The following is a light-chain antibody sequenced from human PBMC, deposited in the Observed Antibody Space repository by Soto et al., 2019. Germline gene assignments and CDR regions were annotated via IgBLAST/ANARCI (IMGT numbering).Light chain of an antibody. J-gene: IGKJ4*01. V-gene: IGKV1-39*01. CDR2: DAS. CDR1: QNIGSY. Sequence: DIKMTQSPSSLSASIGDRVTITCRASQNIGSYLNWYQQRPGQAPNLLIYDASSLPVGVPSKFSGSGSGTEFTLTIGNPQPEDFATYYCQQSYSFPHTFGGGTKVEIK. CDR3: QQSYSFPHT.